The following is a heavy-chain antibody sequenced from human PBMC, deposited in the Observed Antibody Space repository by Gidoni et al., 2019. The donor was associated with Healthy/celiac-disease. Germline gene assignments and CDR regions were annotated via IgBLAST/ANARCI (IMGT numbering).Heavy chain of an antibody. CDR1: VSTFSSYA. J-gene: IGHJ5*02. V-gene: IGHV1-69*01. D-gene: IGHD2-15*01. Sequence: QVQLVQSWAEVKKPGSSVKVSCKAAVSTFSSYALSWVRQAPGQGLEWMGGIIPIFGTANYAQKFQGRVTITADESTSTAYMELSSLRSEDTAVYYCARDRGYCSGGSCYGWFDPWGQGTLVTVSS. CDR2: IIPIFGTA. CDR3: ARDRGYCSGGSCYGWFDP.